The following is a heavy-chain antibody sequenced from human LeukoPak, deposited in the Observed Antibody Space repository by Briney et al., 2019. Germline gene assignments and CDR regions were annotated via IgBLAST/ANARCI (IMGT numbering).Heavy chain of an antibody. CDR3: ARGATDTTRWFDP. CDR2: ISSSGSTI. CDR1: RFTFSSYE. Sequence: GGSLRLSCTASRFTFSSYEMNWVRQAPGKGLEWVSYISSSGSTIYYADSVKGRFTISRDNAKNSLYLQMNGLRADDTATYYCARGATDTTRWFDPWGQGTLVTVSS. D-gene: IGHD1-7*01. J-gene: IGHJ5*02. V-gene: IGHV3-48*03.